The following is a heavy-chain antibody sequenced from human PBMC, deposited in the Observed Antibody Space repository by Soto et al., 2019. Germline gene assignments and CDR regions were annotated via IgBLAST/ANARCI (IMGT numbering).Heavy chain of an antibody. CDR3: AALGWSGYYSYYHYGMDV. D-gene: IGHD3-3*01. CDR2: ISGSGGST. Sequence: GGSLRLSCAASGFTFSSYAMSWVRQAPGKGLEWVSAISGSGGSTYYADSVKGRFTISRDNSKNTLYLQMNSLRAEDTAVYYCAALGWSGYYSYYHYGMDVWGQGTTVTVSS. V-gene: IGHV3-23*01. CDR1: GFTFSSYA. J-gene: IGHJ6*02.